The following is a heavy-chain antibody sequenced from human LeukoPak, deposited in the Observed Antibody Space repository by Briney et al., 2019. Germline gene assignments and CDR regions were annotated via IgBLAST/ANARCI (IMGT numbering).Heavy chain of an antibody. CDR1: GYTFTSYG. CDR3: SRNQLGDRWFDY. D-gene: IGHD3-16*01. J-gene: IGHJ4*02. V-gene: IGHV1-2*02. CDR2: TNPNSGDT. Sequence: GASVKVSCKASGYTFTSYGISWVRQAPGQGLEWMGWTNPNSGDTKYAQKFQGRVTMTRDTSISTAYMELSRLRSDDTAVYYCSRNQLGDRWFDYWGQGTLVTVSS.